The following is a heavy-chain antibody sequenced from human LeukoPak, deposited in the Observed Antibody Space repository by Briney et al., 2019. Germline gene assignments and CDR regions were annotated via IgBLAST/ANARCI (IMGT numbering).Heavy chain of an antibody. CDR1: GYTFTGYY. V-gene: IGHV1-2*02. CDR3: ARAPLNARLGAFDI. CDR2: INPNSGGT. Sequence: ASVKVSCKASGYTFTGYYMHWVRQAPGQGLEWMGWINPNSGGTNYAQKFQGRVTMTRDTSISTAYMELSRLRSDDTAVYYCARAPLNARLGAFDIWGQGTMVTVSS. D-gene: IGHD1-1*01. J-gene: IGHJ3*02.